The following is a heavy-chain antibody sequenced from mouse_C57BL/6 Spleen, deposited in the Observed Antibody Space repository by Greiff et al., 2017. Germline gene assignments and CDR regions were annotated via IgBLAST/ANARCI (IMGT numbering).Heavy chain of an antibody. J-gene: IGHJ4*01. CDR3: AKTGKGGYAMDY. CDR2: IDPNSGGT. Sequence: KPGRGLEWIGRIDPNSGGTKYNEKFKSKATLTVDKPSSTAYMQLSSLTSEDSAVYYCAKTGKGGYAMDYWGQGTSVTVSS. D-gene: IGHD4-1*01. V-gene: IGHV1-72*01.